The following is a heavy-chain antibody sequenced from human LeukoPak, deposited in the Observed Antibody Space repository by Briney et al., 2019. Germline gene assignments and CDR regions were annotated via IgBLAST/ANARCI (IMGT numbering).Heavy chain of an antibody. CDR3: ARDRLQYYDFWRGYDPFDY. V-gene: IGHV3-33*08. Sequence: GGSLRLSCAVSGFTSTSYAMSWVRQAPGKGLEWVAVIWYDGSNKYYADSVKGRFTISRDNSKNTLYLQMNSLRAEDTAVYYCARDRLQYYDFWRGYDPFDYWGQGTLVTVSS. J-gene: IGHJ4*02. CDR1: GFTSTSYA. D-gene: IGHD3-3*01. CDR2: IWYDGSNK.